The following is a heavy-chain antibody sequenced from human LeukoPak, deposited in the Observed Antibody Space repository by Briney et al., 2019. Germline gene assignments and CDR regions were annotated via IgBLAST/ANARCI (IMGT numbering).Heavy chain of an antibody. J-gene: IGHJ6*03. CDR3: ARVGYSYGSPFYYYYYMDV. CDR2: IYYSGST. Sequence: PSETLSLTCTVSGGSISSYYWSWIRQPPGKGLEWIGYIYYSGSTNYNPSLKSRVTISVDTSKNQFSLKLSSVTAADTAVYYCARVGYSYGSPFYYYYYMDVWGKGTTVTVSS. D-gene: IGHD5-18*01. V-gene: IGHV4-59*01. CDR1: GGSISSYY.